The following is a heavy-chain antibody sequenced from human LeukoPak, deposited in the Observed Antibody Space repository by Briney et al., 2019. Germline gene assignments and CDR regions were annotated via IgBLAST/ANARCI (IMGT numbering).Heavy chain of an antibody. V-gene: IGHV1-2*02. Sequence: ASEKVSCKASGYTFTGYYIHWVRQAPGQGLEWMGWINPNSGGTNYAQKFQGRVTMTRDTSISTAYMELSRLRSDDTAVYYCARVIRWELSYLLKNWGQGTLVTVSS. CDR1: GYTFTGYY. D-gene: IGHD1-26*01. J-gene: IGHJ4*02. CDR3: ARVIRWELSYLLKN. CDR2: INPNSGGT.